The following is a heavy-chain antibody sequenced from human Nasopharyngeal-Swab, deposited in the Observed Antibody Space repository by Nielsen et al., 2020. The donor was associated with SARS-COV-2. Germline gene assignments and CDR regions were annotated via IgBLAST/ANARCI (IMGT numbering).Heavy chain of an antibody. CDR2: ISYDGSNK. D-gene: IGHD2-15*01. CDR3: ARDRVVAATLRWVDYYYGMDV. CDR1: GFTFSSYA. V-gene: IGHV3-30*04. J-gene: IGHJ6*02. Sequence: GESLKISCAASGFTFSSYAMHWVRQAPGKGLEWVAVISYDGSNKYYADSVKGRFTISRDNSKNTLYLQMNSLRAEDTAVYYCARDRVVAATLRWVDYYYGMDVWGQGTTVTVSS.